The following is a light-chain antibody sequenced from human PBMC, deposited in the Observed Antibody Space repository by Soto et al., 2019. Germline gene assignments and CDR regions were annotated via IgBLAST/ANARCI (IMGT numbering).Light chain of an antibody. CDR3: QQASSFPWT. CDR2: AAS. J-gene: IGKJ1*01. CDR1: QSISNW. V-gene: IGKV1-12*01. Sequence: IQMTQSPSSVSASVGDRVTITCRASQSISNWLAWYQQKPGKAPNLLIYAASSLQSGVPTRFSGSGSGTDFTLTISSLQPEDFATYFCQQASSFPWTFGQGTKVDIK.